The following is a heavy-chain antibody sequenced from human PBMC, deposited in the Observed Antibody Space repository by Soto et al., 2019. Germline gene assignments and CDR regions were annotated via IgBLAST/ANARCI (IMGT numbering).Heavy chain of an antibody. CDR1: GYTFTSHY. CDR2: INPSGGST. D-gene: IGHD6-6*01. V-gene: IGHV1-46*01. J-gene: IGHJ3*02. CDR3: ARDQVPNASRLGDAFDI. Sequence: QVQLVQSGAEVRKPAASVKVSCKASGYTFTSHYIHWVRQAPGQGLEWMGVINPSGGSTSYADKFQGRVTMTMDTSTSTVYMDLSSLRSGDTALYYCARDQVPNASRLGDAFDIWGQGTMVTVSS.